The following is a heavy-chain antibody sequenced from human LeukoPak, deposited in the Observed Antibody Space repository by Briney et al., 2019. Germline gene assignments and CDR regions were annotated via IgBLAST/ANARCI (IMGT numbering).Heavy chain of an antibody. V-gene: IGHV4-39*01. CDR3: ARYSSSEGWFDP. Sequence: PSETLSLTCTVSSGSISSTSYYWGWLRQPPGKGLEWMGIMHYSGSSSYNSSLQSRVTISVDTSKNQFSLRLSSVTAADTAMYYCARYSSSEGWFDPWGQGTLVTVSP. CDR2: MHYSGSS. D-gene: IGHD6-13*01. J-gene: IGHJ5*02. CDR1: SGSISSTSYY.